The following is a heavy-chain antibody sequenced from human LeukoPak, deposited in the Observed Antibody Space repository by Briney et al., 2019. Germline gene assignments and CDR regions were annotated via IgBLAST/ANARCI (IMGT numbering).Heavy chain of an antibody. J-gene: IGHJ5*02. CDR1: GGSFSGYY. CDR2: INHSGST. D-gene: IGHD6-13*01. Sequence: PSETLSLTCAVYGGSFSGYYWSWSRQPPGTGLEWIGEINHSGSTNYNPSLKSRVTISVDTSKNQFSLKLSSVTAADTAVYYCARGGRVAAAGRYNWFDPWGQGTLVTVSS. CDR3: ARGGRVAAAGRYNWFDP. V-gene: IGHV4-34*01.